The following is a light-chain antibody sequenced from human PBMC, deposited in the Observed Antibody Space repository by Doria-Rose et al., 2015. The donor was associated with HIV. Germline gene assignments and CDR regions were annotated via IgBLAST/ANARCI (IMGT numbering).Light chain of an antibody. J-gene: IGLJ2*01. V-gene: IGLV3-19*01. CDR1: SLRSYY. CDR3: NSRDSSGNHVV. CDR2: GKN. Sequence: TQEPAVSVALGQTVRITYQGDSLRSYYASWYQQKPGQAPVVVIYGKNNRPSGIPDRFSGSSSGNTASLTITGAQAEGEADYYCNSRDSSGNHVVFGGGTKLTVL.